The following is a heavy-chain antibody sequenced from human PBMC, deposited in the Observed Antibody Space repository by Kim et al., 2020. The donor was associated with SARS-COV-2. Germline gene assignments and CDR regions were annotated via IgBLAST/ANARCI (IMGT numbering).Heavy chain of an antibody. CDR2: INHSGST. Sequence: SETLSLTCAVYGGSFSGYYWSWIRQPPGKGLEWIGEINHSGSTNYNPSLKSRVTISVDTSKNQFSLKLSSVTAADTAVYYCARLRPGDFWSRHMDVWGQGTTVTVSS. V-gene: IGHV4-34*01. CDR1: GGSFSGYY. D-gene: IGHD3-3*01. CDR3: ARLRPGDFWSRHMDV. J-gene: IGHJ6*02.